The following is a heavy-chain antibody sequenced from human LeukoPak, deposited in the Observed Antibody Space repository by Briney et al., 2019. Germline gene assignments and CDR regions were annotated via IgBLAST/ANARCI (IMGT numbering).Heavy chain of an antibody. Sequence: SETLSLTCAVYGGSFSGYYWSWIRQPPGKGLEWIGEINHSGSTNYNPSLKSRVTISVDTSKNQFSLKLSSVTAADTAVYYCARDSIPSLMAWFDPWGQGTLVTVSS. D-gene: IGHD5-24*01. CDR3: ARDSIPSLMAWFDP. V-gene: IGHV4-34*01. CDR1: GGSFSGYY. J-gene: IGHJ5*02. CDR2: INHSGST.